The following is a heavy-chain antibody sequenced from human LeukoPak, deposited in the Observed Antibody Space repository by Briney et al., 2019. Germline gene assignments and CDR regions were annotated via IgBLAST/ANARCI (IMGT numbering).Heavy chain of an antibody. J-gene: IGHJ4*02. V-gene: IGHV3-11*01. Sequence: GGSLRLSCAASGFTFSDYYMSWIRQAPGKGLEWVSYISSSGSTIYYADSVKGRFTISRDSAKNSLYLQMNSLRAEDTAVYYCATEGNWGSNFDYWGQGTLVTVSS. CDR2: ISSSGSTI. D-gene: IGHD7-27*01. CDR3: ATEGNWGSNFDY. CDR1: GFTFSDYY.